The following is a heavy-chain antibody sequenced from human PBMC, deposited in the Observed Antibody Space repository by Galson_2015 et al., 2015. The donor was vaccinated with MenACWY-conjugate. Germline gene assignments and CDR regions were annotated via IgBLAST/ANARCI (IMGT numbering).Heavy chain of an antibody. V-gene: IGHV1-3*01. CDR1: GYTFTSYA. Sequence: SVKVSCKASGYTFTSYAMHWVRQAPGQRLEWMGWINAGNGNTKYSQKLQGRVTITRDTSASTAYMELSSLRSEDTAVYYCARDLGSSGWYYREGYYFDYWGQGTLVTVSS. CDR3: ARDLGSSGWYYREGYYFDY. D-gene: IGHD6-19*01. CDR2: INAGNGNT. J-gene: IGHJ4*02.